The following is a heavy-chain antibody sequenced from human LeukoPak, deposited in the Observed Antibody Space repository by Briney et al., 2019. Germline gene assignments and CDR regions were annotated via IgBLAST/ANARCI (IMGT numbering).Heavy chain of an antibody. J-gene: IGHJ3*02. V-gene: IGHV4-59*01. Sequence: PSEALSLTCTVSSGSISSYYWSWIRQPPGKGLEWIGYIYYSGSTNYNPSLKSRVTISVDTSKNQFSLKLSSVTAADTAVYYWARDERLGYCSGGSCYEPAFDIWGQGTMSPSLQ. CDR1: SGSISSYY. CDR2: IYYSGST. D-gene: IGHD2-15*01. CDR3: ARDERLGYCSGGSCYEPAFDI.